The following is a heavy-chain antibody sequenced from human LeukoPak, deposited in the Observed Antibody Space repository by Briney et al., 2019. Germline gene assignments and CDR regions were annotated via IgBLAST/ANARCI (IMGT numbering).Heavy chain of an antibody. CDR1: GYTFTSYY. V-gene: IGHV1-2*02. Sequence: ASVKVSCKASGYTFTSYYMHWVRQAPGQGLEWMGWINPNSGGTNYAQKFQGRVTMTRDTSISTAYMELSRLRSDDTAVYYCASFVRGYCSSTSCPQGAFDIWGQGTMVTVSS. CDR3: ASFVRGYCSSTSCPQGAFDI. D-gene: IGHD2-2*01. J-gene: IGHJ3*02. CDR2: INPNSGGT.